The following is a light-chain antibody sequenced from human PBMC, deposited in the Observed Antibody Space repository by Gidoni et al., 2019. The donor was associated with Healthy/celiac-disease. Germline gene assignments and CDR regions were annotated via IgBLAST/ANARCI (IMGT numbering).Light chain of an antibody. CDR1: QSMSSW. J-gene: IGKJ2*01. CDR2: KAS. V-gene: IGKV1-5*03. CDR3: QHYNSYPRT. Sequence: DIQMTQSPSTLSASVGDRVTNTCRASQSMSSWLAWYQQKPGKAPKLLIYKASSLESGVPSRFSGSGSGTEFTLTISSLQPDDFASYYCQHYNSYPRTFGQGTKLEIK.